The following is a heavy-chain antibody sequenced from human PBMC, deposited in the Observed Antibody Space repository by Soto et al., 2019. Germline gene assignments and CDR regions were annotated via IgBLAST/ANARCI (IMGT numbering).Heavy chain of an antibody. D-gene: IGHD4-17*01. J-gene: IGHJ4*02. V-gene: IGHV3-23*01. CDR3: ATLAPLDYRXFDF. CDR2: ISGSGGST. CDR1: GFTFSSYA. Sequence: GGSLRLSCAASGFTFSSYAMSWVRQAPGKGLEWVSAISGSGGSTYYADSVKGRFTISRDNSKNTLYLQMNSLRAEDTAVYYYATLAPLDYRXFDFWAQRTLVTVSS.